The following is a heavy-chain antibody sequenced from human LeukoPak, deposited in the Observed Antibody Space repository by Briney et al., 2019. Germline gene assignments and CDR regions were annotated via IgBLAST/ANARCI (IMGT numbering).Heavy chain of an antibody. Sequence: ASVKVSCKASGYTFTGYYMHWVRQAPGQGLEWMAGFDPDDDEAVFAQSFQDRLTMTEDTSTDTAYMELTSLRSEDTAVYYCATVLYFDWLLYRAFDIWGQGTLITVSS. CDR1: GYTFTGYY. J-gene: IGHJ3*02. D-gene: IGHD3-9*01. CDR2: FDPDDDEA. CDR3: ATVLYFDWLLYRAFDI. V-gene: IGHV1-24*01.